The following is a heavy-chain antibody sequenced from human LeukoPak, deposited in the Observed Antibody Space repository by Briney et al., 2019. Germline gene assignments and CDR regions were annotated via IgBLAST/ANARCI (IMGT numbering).Heavy chain of an antibody. CDR3: TTDTRDYVWGSYRHNLFDY. V-gene: IGHV3-15*01. J-gene: IGHJ4*02. Sequence: PGGSLRLSCAASGFTVSSNYMSWVRQAPGKGLEWVGRIKSKTDGGTTDYAAPVKGRFTISRDDSKNTLYLQMSSLKTEDTAVYYCTTDTRDYVWGSYRHNLFDYWGQGTLVTVSS. D-gene: IGHD3-16*02. CDR2: IKSKTDGGTT. CDR1: GFTVSSNY.